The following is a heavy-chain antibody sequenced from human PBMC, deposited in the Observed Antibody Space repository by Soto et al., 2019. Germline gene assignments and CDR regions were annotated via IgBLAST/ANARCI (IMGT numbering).Heavy chain of an antibody. CDR2: LSADGAAK. D-gene: IGHD1-20*01. V-gene: IGHV3-23*01. Sequence: PGGPLRLACSASGFTFSTYAMSWVRQAPGKGLEWVSALSADGAAKYYGDSVRGRCTISRDNSRNTLYLQMHSLRVEDTAIYFCAKITALSATGYWGQGTLVTVSS. J-gene: IGHJ4*02. CDR3: AKITALSATGY. CDR1: GFTFSTYA.